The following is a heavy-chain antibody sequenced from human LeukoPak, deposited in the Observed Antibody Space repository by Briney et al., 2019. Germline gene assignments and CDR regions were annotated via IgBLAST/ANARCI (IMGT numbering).Heavy chain of an antibody. CDR3: ASVSKLEWFGESAL. CDR2: IYYSGST. CDR1: GGSISSYY. Sequence: SETLSLTCTVSGGSISSYYWSWIRQPPGKGLEWIGYIYYSGSTNYNPSVKSRVTISLDTSKNQFSLKLSSVTAADTAVYYCASVSKLEWFGESALWGQGTLVTVSS. J-gene: IGHJ4*02. D-gene: IGHD3-10*01. V-gene: IGHV4-59*01.